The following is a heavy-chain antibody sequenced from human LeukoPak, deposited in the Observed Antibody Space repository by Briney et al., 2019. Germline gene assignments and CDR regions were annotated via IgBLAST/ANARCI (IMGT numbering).Heavy chain of an antibody. CDR2: ISAYSGTT. Sequence: GASVKFSCGASGGTLSSYAMSWVRPAPGHGLEWMGWISAYSGTTNYAQKLQGRVTMTTDTSMSTAYMELRSLRSDDTAVHYCARDHLPYLTIFGVVTHNWFDPWGQGTLVTVSS. J-gene: IGHJ5*02. D-gene: IGHD3-3*01. V-gene: IGHV1-18*01. CDR3: ARDHLPYLTIFGVVTHNWFDP. CDR1: GGTLSSYA.